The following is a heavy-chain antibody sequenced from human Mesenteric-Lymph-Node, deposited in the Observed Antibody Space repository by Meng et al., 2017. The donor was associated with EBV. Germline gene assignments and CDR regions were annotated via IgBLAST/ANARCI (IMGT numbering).Heavy chain of an antibody. V-gene: IGHV4-34*01. J-gene: IGHJ5*02. CDR2: INHSGNT. CDR1: GRSFSGYY. D-gene: IGHD2-8*01. CDR3: ARGQRHCTTISCQNWFDP. Sequence: QVQVPQGGACFLKALDPLSLNVFVYGRSFSGYYWSWIRQPLGKGLEWIGEINHSGNTNYSPSLKRRVTISVDTSKNKFSLKLTSVTTADTAVYYCARGQRHCTTISCQNWFDPWGQGTLVTVSS.